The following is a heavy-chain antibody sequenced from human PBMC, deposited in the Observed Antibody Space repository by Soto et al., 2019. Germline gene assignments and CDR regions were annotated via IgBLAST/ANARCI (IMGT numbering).Heavy chain of an antibody. J-gene: IGHJ3*02. CDR1: DGSISSSSYF. CDR2: IYYSGTT. CDR3: ARRGFMTAFDI. V-gene: IGHV4-39*01. Sequence: SETLSLTCTVSDGSISSSSYFWGWIRQPPGKGLEWIGTIYYSGTTYYNPSLKSRVTISVDTSKNQFSLKLSSVTAADTAVYYCARRGFMTAFDIWGQGTMVTV. D-gene: IGHD3-16*01.